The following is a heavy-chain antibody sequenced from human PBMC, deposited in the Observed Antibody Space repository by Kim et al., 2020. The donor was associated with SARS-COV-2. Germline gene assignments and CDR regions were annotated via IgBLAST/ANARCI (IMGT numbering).Heavy chain of an antibody. CDR2: ISSSSSAI. V-gene: IGHV3-48*02. Sequence: GSLRLSCAASGFSFSSYSMNWVRQTPGKGLEWVSYISSSSSAIYYADSVKGRFTISRDNAKNSLYLQMNSLKDEDTAVYYCARFFDYWGQGTLVTVSS. J-gene: IGHJ4*02. CDR1: GFSFSSYS. CDR3: ARFFDY.